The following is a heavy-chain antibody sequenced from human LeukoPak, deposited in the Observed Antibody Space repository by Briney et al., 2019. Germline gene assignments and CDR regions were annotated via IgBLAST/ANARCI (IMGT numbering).Heavy chain of an antibody. CDR2: IFYSGTT. J-gene: IGHJ4*02. CDR1: GCSISSYY. CDR3: ARGWHGSGSPLDY. V-gene: IGHV4-59*01. D-gene: IGHD3-10*01. Sequence: PSETLSLTCSVSGCSISSYYVRWIRQPPGMGLEWIGYIFYSGTTNYNPSLKTPSTNSVGTSNKQFSLKPTSLTTKDTAVYYCARGWHGSGSPLDYWGRGNLVSVSS.